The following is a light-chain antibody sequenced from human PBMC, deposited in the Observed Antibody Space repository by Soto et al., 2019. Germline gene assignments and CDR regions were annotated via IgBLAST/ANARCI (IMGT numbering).Light chain of an antibody. CDR1: QDIINY. Sequence: DIQMTQSPSSLSASVGDRVTITCQASQDIINYLNWYQQKPGKAPKLLIYDASNLETGVPSRFSGSGSGTHFTFTISSLQPEDFATYYCQRYDSLTITFGQGTRLEIK. CDR3: QRYDSLTIT. CDR2: DAS. V-gene: IGKV1-33*01. J-gene: IGKJ5*01.